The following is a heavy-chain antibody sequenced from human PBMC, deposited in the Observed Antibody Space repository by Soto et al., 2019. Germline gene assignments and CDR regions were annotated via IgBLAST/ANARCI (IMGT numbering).Heavy chain of an antibody. Sequence: QVQLVQSGAEVKKPGSSVKVSCKASGGTFSSYAISWVRQAPGQGLEWMGGIIPIFGTANYAEKFQGRVTITADESTSTAYMELSSLRTEDTAVYYSARTSGSYRRFDYWGQGTLVTVSS. CDR2: IIPIFGTA. J-gene: IGHJ4*02. CDR3: ARTSGSYRRFDY. CDR1: GGTFSSYA. V-gene: IGHV1-69*01. D-gene: IGHD1-26*01.